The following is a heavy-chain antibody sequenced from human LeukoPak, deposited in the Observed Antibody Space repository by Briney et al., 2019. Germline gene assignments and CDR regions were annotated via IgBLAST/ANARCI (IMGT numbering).Heavy chain of an antibody. CDR2: LSISGGNT. V-gene: IGHV3-23*01. Sequence: AGGSLRLSCAASGFTFSSYAMTWVRQAPGKGLEWVSALSISGGNTYYADSVKGRFTISRDNSKNTLFLQMNSLRAEDTALYYCAKRSGSGTQYFYDYWGQGTLVTVSS. D-gene: IGHD3-10*01. CDR3: AKRSGSGTQYFYDY. J-gene: IGHJ4*02. CDR1: GFTFSSYA.